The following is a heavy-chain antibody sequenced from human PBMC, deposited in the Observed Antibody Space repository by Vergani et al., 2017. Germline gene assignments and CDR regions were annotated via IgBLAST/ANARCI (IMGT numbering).Heavy chain of an antibody. D-gene: IGHD3-3*01. Sequence: QVQLVQSGAEVKKPGSSVKVSCKASGGTFSSYAISWVRQAPEQGLEWMGGIIPIFGTANYAQKFQGRVTITADESTSTAYMELSSLRSEDTAVYYCARLPYYYDFWSGYRADAFDIWGQGTMVTVSS. CDR1: GGTFSSYA. V-gene: IGHV1-69*01. CDR2: IIPIFGTA. J-gene: IGHJ3*02. CDR3: ARLPYYYDFWSGYRADAFDI.